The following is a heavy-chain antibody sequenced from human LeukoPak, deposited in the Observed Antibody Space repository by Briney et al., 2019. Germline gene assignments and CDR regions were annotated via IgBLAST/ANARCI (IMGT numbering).Heavy chain of an antibody. J-gene: IGHJ4*02. CDR2: ISYDGSNK. V-gene: IGHV3-30-3*01. CDR3: ARSRNYYGSGLDY. D-gene: IGHD3-10*01. Sequence: GGSLRLSCAASGFTFSSYAMHWVRQAPGKGLEWVAVISYDGSNKYYADSVKGRFTISRDNSKSTLYLQMNSLRAEDTAVYYCARSRNYYGSGLDYWGQGTLVTVSS. CDR1: GFTFSSYA.